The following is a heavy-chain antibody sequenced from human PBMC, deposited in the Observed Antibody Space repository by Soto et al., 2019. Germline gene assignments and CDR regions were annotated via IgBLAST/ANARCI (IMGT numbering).Heavy chain of an antibody. J-gene: IGHJ6*04. D-gene: IGHD3-16*01. CDR3: ATVGNYVTPHPPDG. CDR1: GYIFVNYG. CDR2: ISPYSGNT. Sequence: QVQLVQSGDEVRKPGSSVKVSCKASGYIFVNYGIAWVRQATGQGLEWMGWISPYSGNTHYACKVQGGLTMTTDTARRAAYMDLRRLTSDETAVENHATVGNYVTPHPPDGWGEGTKGTVSS. V-gene: IGHV1-18*01.